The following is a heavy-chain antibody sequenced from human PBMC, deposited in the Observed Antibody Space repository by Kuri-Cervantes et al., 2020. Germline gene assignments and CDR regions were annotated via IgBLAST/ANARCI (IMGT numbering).Heavy chain of an antibody. CDR3: AKDISDILNAFDI. CDR2: ISSSGSTI. V-gene: IGHV3-11*01. Sequence: GESLKISCAASGFTFSDYYMSWIRQAPGKGLEWVSYISSSGSTIYYADSVKGRFTISRDNAKNSLYLQMNSLRAEDTALYYCAKDISDILNAFDIWGQGTMVTVSS. CDR1: GFTFSDYY. J-gene: IGHJ3*02. D-gene: IGHD3-9*01.